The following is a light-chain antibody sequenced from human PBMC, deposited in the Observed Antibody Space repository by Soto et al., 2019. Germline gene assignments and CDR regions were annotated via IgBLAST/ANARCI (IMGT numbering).Light chain of an antibody. CDR3: QQTYSIPLT. V-gene: IGKV1-39*01. CDR1: QTINNY. J-gene: IGKJ4*01. CDR2: AAY. Sequence: DIPMNQSPSSLSASVGDRVTITCRTSQTINNYLNWYQQKPGRAPKLLIYAAYNLQSGVPSRFSGSGSGTDFTLAISALQPDDFATYFCQQTYSIPLTFGGGTKVDIK.